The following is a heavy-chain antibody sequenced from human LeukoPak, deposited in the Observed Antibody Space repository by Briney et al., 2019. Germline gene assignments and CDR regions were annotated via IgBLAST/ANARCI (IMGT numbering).Heavy chain of an antibody. Sequence: GGSLRLSCAASGFGFEEYGMSWVRQAPGKGLEWLSGINWHGGSTGYADSVKGRFTISRDNAKNSLYLEMSSLRAEDTALYHCARGFRARMDVWGQGTTVTVSS. J-gene: IGHJ6*02. CDR3: ARGFRARMDV. CDR1: GFGFEEYG. V-gene: IGHV3-20*01. CDR2: INWHGGST.